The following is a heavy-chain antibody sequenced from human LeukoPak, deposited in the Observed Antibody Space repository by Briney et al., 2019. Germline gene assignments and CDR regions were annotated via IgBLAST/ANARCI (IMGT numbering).Heavy chain of an antibody. D-gene: IGHD6-19*01. V-gene: IGHV1-3*01. CDR1: GYTFTSYA. CDR3: ARGIAVAGTAVNYFDY. CDR2: INAGNGNT. J-gene: IGHJ4*02. Sequence: GASVKVSCMASGYTFTSYAMHWVRQAPGQRLEWMGWINAGNGNTKYSQKFQGRVTITRDTSASTAYMELSSLRSEDTAVSYCARGIAVAGTAVNYFDYWGQGTLVTVSS.